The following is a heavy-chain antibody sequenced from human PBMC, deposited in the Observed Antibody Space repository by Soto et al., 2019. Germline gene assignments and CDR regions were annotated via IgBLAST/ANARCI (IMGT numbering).Heavy chain of an antibody. J-gene: IGHJ6*03. CDR2: ISWNSGSI. D-gene: IGHD3-16*01. V-gene: IGHV3-9*01. CDR3: AKDSRLRGGYYYYMDV. Sequence: GGSLRLSCAASGFTFDDYAMHWVRQTPGKGLEWVSGISWNSGSIGYVDSVKGRFTISRDNAKNSLYLQMNSLRAEDTAFYYCAKDSRLRGGYYYYMDVWGKGTTVTVSS. CDR1: GFTFDDYA.